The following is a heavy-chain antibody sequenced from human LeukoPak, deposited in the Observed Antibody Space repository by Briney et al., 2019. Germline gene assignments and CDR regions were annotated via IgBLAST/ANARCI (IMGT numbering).Heavy chain of an antibody. J-gene: IGHJ4*02. V-gene: IGHV3-11*04. Sequence: GGSLRLSCAASGFTFSDYYMSWIRQAPGKGLECVSYISSSGSTIYYTDSVKGRFTISRDNAKNSLYLQMNSLRAEDTAVYFCARDSAPSIASRPYPDYWGQGTLVTVS. CDR2: ISSSGSTI. D-gene: IGHD6-6*01. CDR1: GFTFSDYY. CDR3: ARDSAPSIASRPYPDY.